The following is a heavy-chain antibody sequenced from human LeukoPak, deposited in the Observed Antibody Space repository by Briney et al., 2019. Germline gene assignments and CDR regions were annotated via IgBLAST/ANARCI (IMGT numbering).Heavy chain of an antibody. D-gene: IGHD1-26*01. CDR1: RFTFSSYA. CDR2: ISGSGGST. V-gene: IGHV3-23*01. J-gene: IGHJ6*02. CDR3: AKDLREVGATSNYYYGMDV. Sequence: PGGSLRLSCAASRFTFSSYAMSWVRQAPGKGLEWVSAISGSGGSTYYADSVKGRFTISRDNSKNTLYLQMNSLRAEDTAVYYCAKDLREVGATSNYYYGMDVWGQGTTVTVSS.